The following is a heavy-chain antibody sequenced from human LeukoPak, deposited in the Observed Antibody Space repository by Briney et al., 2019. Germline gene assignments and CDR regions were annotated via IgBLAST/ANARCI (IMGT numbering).Heavy chain of an antibody. CDR2: IKQDGSEK. V-gene: IGHV3-7*03. CDR3: TTSPVPGIDY. D-gene: IGHD6-19*01. Sequence: GGSRRLSFAASGFTFSIYWMSWVRQAPGKGLEWVANIKQDGSEKYYVDSVKGRFTISRDNAKNSLYLQMSSLTTEDTAMYYCTTSPVPGIDYWGQGIQVTVSS. CDR1: GFTFSIYW. J-gene: IGHJ4*02.